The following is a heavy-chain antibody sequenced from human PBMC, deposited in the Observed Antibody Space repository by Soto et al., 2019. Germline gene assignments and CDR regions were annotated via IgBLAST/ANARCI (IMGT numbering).Heavy chain of an antibody. CDR3: ARLQYPRYCFAY. CDR1: GGSINSYY. Sequence: SETLSLTCTVSGGSINSYYWSWIRQPPGKGLEWIGFIYYSGSTSYNPSLKTRVTISVDTSKNQFSLKLSSVTAADTAVYYCARLQYPRYCFAYWGQGTLVTVSS. V-gene: IGHV4-59*08. CDR2: IYYSGST. J-gene: IGHJ4*02.